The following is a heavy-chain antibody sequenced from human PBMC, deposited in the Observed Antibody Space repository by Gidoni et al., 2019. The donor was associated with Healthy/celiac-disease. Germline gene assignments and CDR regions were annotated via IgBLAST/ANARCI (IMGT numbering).Heavy chain of an antibody. Sequence: EVQLVESGGGLVQPGGSLRLSCSASGFTFSSYAMHWVRQAPGKGLEYVSAISSNGGSTYYADSVKGRFTISRDNSKNTLYLQMSSLRAEDTAVYYCVKDFGGFGELFDWYFDLWGRGTLVTVSS. D-gene: IGHD3-10*01. J-gene: IGHJ2*01. V-gene: IGHV3-64D*06. CDR1: GFTFSSYA. CDR3: VKDFGGFGELFDWYFDL. CDR2: ISSNGGST.